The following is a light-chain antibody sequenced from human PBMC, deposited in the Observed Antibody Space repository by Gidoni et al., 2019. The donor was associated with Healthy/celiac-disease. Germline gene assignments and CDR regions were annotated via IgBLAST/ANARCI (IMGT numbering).Light chain of an antibody. Sequence: EIVLTQSPGTLSLSPGERATLSCRASQSVSSSYLAWDQQKPGQAPRLLIYGASSRATGIPDRFSGSGSGTDFTLTISRLEPEDFAVYYCQQYGSSPPWTFGQGTKVELK. CDR3: QQYGSSPPWT. J-gene: IGKJ1*01. CDR1: QSVSSSY. V-gene: IGKV3-20*01. CDR2: GAS.